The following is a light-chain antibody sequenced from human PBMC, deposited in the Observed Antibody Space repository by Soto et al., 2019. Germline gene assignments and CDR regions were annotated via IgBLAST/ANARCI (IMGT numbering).Light chain of an antibody. J-gene: IGKJ1*01. CDR1: QSINTW. V-gene: IGKV1-5*03. Sequence: DIQMTQSPSTLSASVGDRITITCRASQSINTWLAWYQQIPGEAAKLLIYDGSTLERGVPSRFSGSGSGTEFTLTISRLQPEDFATFYCQQYKTYSRTFGQGTTVEVK. CDR3: QQYKTYSRT. CDR2: DGS.